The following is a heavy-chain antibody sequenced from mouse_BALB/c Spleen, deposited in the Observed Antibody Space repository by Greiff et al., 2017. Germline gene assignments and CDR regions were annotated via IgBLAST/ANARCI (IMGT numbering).Heavy chain of an antibody. D-gene: IGHD1-1*01. CDR2: ISNLAYSI. J-gene: IGHJ4*01. Sequence: DVMLVESGGGLVQPGGSRKLSCAASGFTFSDYGMAWVRQAPGKGPEWVAFISNLAYSIYYADTVTGRFTISRENAKNTLYLEMSSLRSEDTAMYYCARKNYGSSYGAMDYWGQGTSVTVSS. V-gene: IGHV5-15*02. CDR1: GFTFSDYG. CDR3: ARKNYGSSYGAMDY.